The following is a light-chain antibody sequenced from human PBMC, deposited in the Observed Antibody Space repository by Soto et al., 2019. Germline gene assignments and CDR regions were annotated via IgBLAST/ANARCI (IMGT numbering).Light chain of an antibody. Sequence: QSVLTQPASVSGSPGQAITISCTGTSSDVGSYNLVSWYQQHPGKAPKLMIYEVSKRPSGVSNRFSGSKSGNTASLTTSGLPAEDEAHYYCCSYAGSPYVFGTRTTVTVL. J-gene: IGLJ1*01. CDR1: SSDVGSYNL. CDR3: CSYAGSPYV. V-gene: IGLV2-23*02. CDR2: EVS.